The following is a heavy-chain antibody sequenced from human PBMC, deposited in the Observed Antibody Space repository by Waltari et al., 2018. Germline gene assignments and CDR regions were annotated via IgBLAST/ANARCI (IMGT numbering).Heavy chain of an antibody. V-gene: IGHV1-69*08. CDR3: ARGDWNVAYFDY. Sequence: QVQLVQSGAEVKKPGSSVKVSCKASGGTFSSYAISWVRQAPGQGLEWRGRIIPIFGTANYAQKCQGRGTITADKSTSTAYMELSSLRSEDTAVYYCARGDWNVAYFDYWGQGTLVTVSS. J-gene: IGHJ4*02. D-gene: IGHD1-1*01. CDR1: GGTFSSYA. CDR2: IIPIFGTA.